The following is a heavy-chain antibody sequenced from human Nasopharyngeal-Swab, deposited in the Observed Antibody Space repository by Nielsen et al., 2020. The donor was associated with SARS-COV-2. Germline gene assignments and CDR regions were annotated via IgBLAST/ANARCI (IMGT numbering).Heavy chain of an antibody. D-gene: IGHD6-19*01. Sequence: AVKVSCKASGGTFSSYAISWVRQAPGQGLEWMGRIIPSLGIANYAQKFQGRVTITADKSTSTAYMELSSLRSEDTAVYYCARNDIAVAGTAWFDPWGQGTLVTVSS. V-gene: IGHV1-69*04. CDR3: ARNDIAVAGTAWFDP. CDR1: GGTFSSYA. CDR2: IIPSLGIA. J-gene: IGHJ5*02.